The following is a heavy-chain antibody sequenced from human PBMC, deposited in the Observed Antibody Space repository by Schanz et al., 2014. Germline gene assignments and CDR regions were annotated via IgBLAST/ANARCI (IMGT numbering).Heavy chain of an antibody. Sequence: VQLVESGGGLVQPGGSLRLSCAASRFTFSTYAMHWVRQAPGKGLGWLAVISSDGFNKFYADSVKGRFTISRDNSENTLYLQMISLRAEDTAVYYCAKLDGYAYGSMGQEYFDYWGQGTLVAVSS. V-gene: IGHV3-30*04. CDR3: AKLDGYAYGSMGQEYFDY. CDR2: ISSDGFNK. CDR1: RFTFSTYA. D-gene: IGHD5-18*01. J-gene: IGHJ4*02.